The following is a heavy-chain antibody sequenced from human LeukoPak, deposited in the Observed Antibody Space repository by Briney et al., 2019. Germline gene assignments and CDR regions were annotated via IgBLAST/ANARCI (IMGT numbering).Heavy chain of an antibody. CDR1: GYTFTSYD. CDR3: ARADSSGYLYLFDY. D-gene: IGHD3-22*01. V-gene: IGHV1-8*01. J-gene: IGHJ4*02. CDR2: MNPNSGNT. Sequence: ASVKVSCKASGYTFTSYDINWMRQATGQGLEWMGWMNPNSGNTGYAQKFQGRVTMTRNTSISTAYMELSSLRSEDTAVYYCARADSSGYLYLFDYWGQGTLVTVSS.